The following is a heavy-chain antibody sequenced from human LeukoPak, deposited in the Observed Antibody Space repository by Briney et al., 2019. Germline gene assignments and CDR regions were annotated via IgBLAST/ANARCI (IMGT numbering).Heavy chain of an antibody. J-gene: IGHJ4*02. CDR3: ARDRGVVVPAMGYYFDY. D-gene: IGHD2-21*02. CDR2: ITNRGSTI. Sequence: GGSLRLSCAASGFSLSDYYMSWIRQAPGKGLEWISYITNRGSTIFYTDSVKGRFTISRDNARNSLYLQLNSLRAEDTAIYYCARDRGVVVPAMGYYFDYWGQGALVTVSP. V-gene: IGHV3-11*01. CDR1: GFSLSDYY.